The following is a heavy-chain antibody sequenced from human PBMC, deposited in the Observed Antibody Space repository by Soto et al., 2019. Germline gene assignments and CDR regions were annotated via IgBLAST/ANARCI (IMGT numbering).Heavy chain of an antibody. CDR2: ISYDGSNK. D-gene: IGHD2-2*01. J-gene: IGHJ5*02. Sequence: PGGSLRLSCAASGFTFSSYGMHWVRQAPGKGLEWVAVISYDGSNKYYADSVKGRFTISRDNSKSTLYLQMNSLRAEDTAVYYCAKDRRYCSSTSCYGPLAGWFGPWGQGTLVTVSS. CDR1: GFTFSSYG. CDR3: AKDRRYCSSTSCYGPLAGWFGP. V-gene: IGHV3-30*18.